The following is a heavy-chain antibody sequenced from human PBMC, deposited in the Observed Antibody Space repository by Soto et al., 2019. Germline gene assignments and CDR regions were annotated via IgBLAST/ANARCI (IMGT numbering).Heavy chain of an antibody. CDR1: GYTFTSYA. CDR2: INAGNGNT. V-gene: IGHV1-3*01. Sequence: RASVKVSCKASGYTFTSYAMHWVRQAPGQRLEWMGWINAGNGNTKYSQKFQGRVTITRDTSASTAYMELSSLRSEDTAVYYCARDWMNYDILTGWFHVNWFDPWGQGTLVTVSS. J-gene: IGHJ5*02. CDR3: ARDWMNYDILTGWFHVNWFDP. D-gene: IGHD3-9*01.